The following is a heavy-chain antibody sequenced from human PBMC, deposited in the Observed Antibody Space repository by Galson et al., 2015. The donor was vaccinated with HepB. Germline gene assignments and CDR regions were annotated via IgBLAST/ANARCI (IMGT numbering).Heavy chain of an antibody. J-gene: IGHJ4*02. CDR1: GFTFSNAW. CDR3: TTGAVVVVAAETDY. D-gene: IGHD2-15*01. Sequence: SLRLSCAASGFTFSNAWMSWVRQAPGKGLEWVGRIKSKTDGGTTDYAAPVKGRFTISRDDSKNTLYLQMNSLKTEDTAVYYCTTGAVVVVAAETDYWGQGTLVTVSS. CDR2: IKSKTDGGTT. V-gene: IGHV3-15*01.